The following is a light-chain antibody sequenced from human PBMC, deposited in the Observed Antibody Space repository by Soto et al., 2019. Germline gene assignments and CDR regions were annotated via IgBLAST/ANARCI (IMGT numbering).Light chain of an antibody. J-gene: IGLJ3*02. V-gene: IGLV1-40*01. CDR1: ASNIGAGFD. Sequence: QSALTQPPSVSGAPGQTVTISCTGNASNIGAGFDVQWYQQLPAAAPKLLIFTNNIRPSGVPGRFSGSKSGTSASLAITGLQPEDEADYFCQSFDRMLSGSLFGGGTKLTVL. CDR3: QSFDRMLSGSL. CDR2: TNN.